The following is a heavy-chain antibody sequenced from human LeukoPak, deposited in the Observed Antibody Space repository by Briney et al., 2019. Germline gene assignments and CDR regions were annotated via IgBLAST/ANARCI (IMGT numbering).Heavy chain of an antibody. CDR3: ARDGITIFGVVIDAFDI. Sequence: ASETLSLTCTVSGGSISSYYWSWIRQPAGKGLEWIGRIYTSGSTNYNPSLKSRVTISVDTSKNQFSLKLSSVTAADTAVYYCARDGITIFGVVIDAFDIWGQGTMVTVSS. V-gene: IGHV4-4*07. J-gene: IGHJ3*02. CDR1: GGSISSYY. D-gene: IGHD3-3*01. CDR2: IYTSGST.